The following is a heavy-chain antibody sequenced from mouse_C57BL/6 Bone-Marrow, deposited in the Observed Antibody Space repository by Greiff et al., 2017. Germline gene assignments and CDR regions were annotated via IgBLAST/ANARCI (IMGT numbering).Heavy chain of an antibody. CDR2: IDPSDSET. D-gene: IGHD2-1*01. J-gene: IGHJ1*03. V-gene: IGHV1-52*01. CDR1: GYTFTSYW. CDR3: ARDGNYWYFDF. Sequence: QVQLQQPGAELVRPGSSVKLSCKASGYTFTSYWMHWVKQRPIQGLEWIGNIDPSDSETHYNQKFKDKATLTVDKSSSTAYRQLSSLTSEDAAVYYWARDGNYWYFDFWGKGTTVTVSS.